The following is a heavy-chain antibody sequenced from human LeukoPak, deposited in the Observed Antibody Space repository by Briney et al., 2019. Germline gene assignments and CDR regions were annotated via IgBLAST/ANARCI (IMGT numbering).Heavy chain of an antibody. CDR3: ARQAMYCDFWSGYYTARDAFDI. CDR2: MNPNSGNT. CDR1: GYTFTSYD. Sequence: ASVKVSCKASGYTFTSYDINWVRQATGQGLEWMGCMNPNSGNTGYAQKFQGRVTMTRNTSISTAYMELSSLRSEDTAVYYWARQAMYCDFWSGYYTARDAFDIWGQGTMVTVSS. D-gene: IGHD3-3*01. J-gene: IGHJ3*02. V-gene: IGHV1-8*01.